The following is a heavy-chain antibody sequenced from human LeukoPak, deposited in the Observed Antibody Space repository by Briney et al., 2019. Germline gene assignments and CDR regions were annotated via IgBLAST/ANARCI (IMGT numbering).Heavy chain of an antibody. D-gene: IGHD6-19*01. CDR3: ARTIAV. V-gene: IGHV3-15*07. Sequence: PGGSLRLSCAASGFTFSSYSMNWVRQAPGKGLEWVGRIKSKADGETIDYAAPVKGRFTFPRDDSKNMLYLQMNSLRAEDTAVYYCARTIAVWGQGTLVTVSS. CDR2: IKSKADGETI. J-gene: IGHJ4*02. CDR1: GFTFSSYS.